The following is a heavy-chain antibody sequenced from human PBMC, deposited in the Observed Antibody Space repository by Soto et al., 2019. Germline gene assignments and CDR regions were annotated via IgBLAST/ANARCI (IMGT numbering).Heavy chain of an antibody. J-gene: IGHJ4*02. CDR3: AKEGGRGGGCFDY. Sequence: EVQLLESGGGLVQPGGSLRLSCAASGFTFSSYAMSWVRQAPGKGLEWVSAISGSGGNTYYADSVKGRFTISRDNSKNTLYLQMNSLRTADTAVYYCAKEGGRGGGCFDYWGQGTLVTVSS. CDR2: ISGSGGNT. D-gene: IGHD3-16*01. CDR1: GFTFSSYA. V-gene: IGHV3-23*01.